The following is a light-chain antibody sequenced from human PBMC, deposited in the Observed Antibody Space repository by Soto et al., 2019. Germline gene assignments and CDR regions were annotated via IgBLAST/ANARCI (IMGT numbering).Light chain of an antibody. Sequence: DIVMTQTPISLPVTLGQPVSISCRSSQSLVHSDGNTYLSWFHQRPGQPPRLLLYKVSNRFSGVPDRFSGSGAATDFTLKITRVEAEDVGVYYCMQATRFTRSFGQGTKVEIK. CDR2: KVS. CDR1: QSLVHSDGNTY. J-gene: IGKJ1*01. V-gene: IGKV2-24*01. CDR3: MQATRFTRS.